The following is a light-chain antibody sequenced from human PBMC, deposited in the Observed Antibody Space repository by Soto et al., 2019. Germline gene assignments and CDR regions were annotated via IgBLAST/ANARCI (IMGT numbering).Light chain of an antibody. CDR1: QSVSSRY. Sequence: EIVLTQSPGTLSLSPGERVNLSCRASQSVSSRYVAWYQHKTGQPPRLLISGASSRATGIPDRFSGSGSGADFTLTISRLEPEDFAVYYCQQYDNLPLTFGGGTKVEIK. CDR2: GAS. J-gene: IGKJ4*01. CDR3: QQYDNLPLT. V-gene: IGKV3-20*01.